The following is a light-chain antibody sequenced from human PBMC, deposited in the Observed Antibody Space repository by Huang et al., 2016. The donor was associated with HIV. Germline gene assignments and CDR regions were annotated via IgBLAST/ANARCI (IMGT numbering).Light chain of an antibody. J-gene: IGKJ1*01. CDR3: QKYNSAPQT. CDR2: DAS. CDR1: QGISTY. Sequence: DIQMTQSPSSLSASVGDRVTIACRASQGISTYLAWYQQKPGKVTKLLSYDASTLQSGVSSRFSGSGSGTDFTLTISSLQPEDVATYYCQKYNSAPQTFGQGTKVEIK. V-gene: IGKV1-27*01.